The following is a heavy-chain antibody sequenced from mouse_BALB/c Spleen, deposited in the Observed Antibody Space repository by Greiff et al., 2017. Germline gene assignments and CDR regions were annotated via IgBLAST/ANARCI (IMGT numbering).Heavy chain of an antibody. Sequence: QVQLQQSGPELVKPGASVKISCKASGYAFSSSWMNWVKQRPGQGLEWIGRIYPGDGDTNYNGKFKGKATLTADKSSSTAYMQLSSLTSVDSAVYFCASRDYGSSSDFDYWGQGTTLTVSS. D-gene: IGHD1-1*01. CDR1: GYAFSSSW. CDR3: ASRDYGSSSDFDY. V-gene: IGHV1-82*01. CDR2: IYPGDGDT. J-gene: IGHJ2*01.